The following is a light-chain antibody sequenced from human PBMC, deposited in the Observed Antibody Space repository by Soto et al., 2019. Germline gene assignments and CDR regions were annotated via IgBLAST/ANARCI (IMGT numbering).Light chain of an antibody. Sequence: EIVLTQSPGTLSLSPGERATLSCRASQSVSSSYLAWYQQKPGQAPRLLIYGASSRATGIPDRFSGSGSGRDFTLTISRVEPEDFAVYYCQQYGSSPRFTFGPGTKVDIK. J-gene: IGKJ3*01. CDR3: QQYGSSPRFT. V-gene: IGKV3-20*01. CDR2: GAS. CDR1: QSVSSSY.